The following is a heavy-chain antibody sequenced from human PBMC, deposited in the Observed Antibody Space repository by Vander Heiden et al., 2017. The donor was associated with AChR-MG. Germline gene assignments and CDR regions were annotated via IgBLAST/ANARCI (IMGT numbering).Heavy chain of an antibody. CDR2: IYYSGST. CDR3: ARDRSFLGYDSSGYYSGHDAFDI. J-gene: IGHJ3*02. CDR1: GGSISSYY. Sequence: QVQLQESGPGLVKPSETLSLTCTVSGGSISSYYWSWIRQPPGKGLEWIGYIYYSGSTNYNPSLKSRVTISVDTSKNQFSLKLSSVTAADTAVYYCARDRSFLGYDSSGYYSGHDAFDIWGQGTMVTVSS. D-gene: IGHD3-22*01. V-gene: IGHV4-59*01.